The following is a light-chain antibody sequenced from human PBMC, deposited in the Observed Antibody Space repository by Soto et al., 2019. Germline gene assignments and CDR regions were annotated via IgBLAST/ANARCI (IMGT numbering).Light chain of an antibody. CDR2: KAS. CDR3: HQYHKFPYT. CDR1: QSISAW. V-gene: IGKV1-5*03. Sequence: DIQMTQSPSTLSASVEDRVTITCRASQSISAWLAWYQQKPGKAPKLLVYKASTLETGVPSRFSGSGSGTEFTLTISSLQPDDFATYYCHQYHKFPYTLGQGTKLEIK. J-gene: IGKJ2*01.